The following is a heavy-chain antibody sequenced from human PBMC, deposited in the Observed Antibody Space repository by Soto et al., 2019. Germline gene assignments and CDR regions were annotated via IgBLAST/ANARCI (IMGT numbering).Heavy chain of an antibody. CDR1: GGTFSSYT. CDR2: IIPILGIA. CDR3: ASTPSTYYYDSSRGGFDY. J-gene: IGHJ4*02. D-gene: IGHD3-22*01. Sequence: QVQLVQSGAEVKKPGSSVKVSCKASGGTFSSYTISWVRQAPGQGLEWMGRIIPILGIANYAQNFQGRVTITADKSTSTAYMELSSLRSEDTAVYYCASTPSTYYYDSSRGGFDYWGQGTLVTVSS. V-gene: IGHV1-69*02.